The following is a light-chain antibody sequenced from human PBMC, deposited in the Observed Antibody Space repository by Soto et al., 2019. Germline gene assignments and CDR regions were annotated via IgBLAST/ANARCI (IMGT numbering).Light chain of an antibody. Sequence: QSVLTQPASMSGSPGQSIAISCAGTSCDVGGYNYVSWYRQHPGKAPKLMIYDVTARPSGVSDRFSASKSGNTASLTISGLKAEDEADYYCSSYTSSGTLVFGGGTQLTVL. V-gene: IGLV2-14*03. CDR1: SCDVGGYNY. CDR3: SSYTSSGTLV. J-gene: IGLJ2*01. CDR2: DVT.